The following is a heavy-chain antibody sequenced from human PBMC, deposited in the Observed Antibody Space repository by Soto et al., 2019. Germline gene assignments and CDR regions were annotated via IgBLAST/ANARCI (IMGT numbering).Heavy chain of an antibody. J-gene: IGHJ6*02. Sequence: KVSCKASGGTFRSYAISRVRQAPGQGLGWPGGIIPIFGTANYAQKFQGRVMITADKSTSTAYIELSSLRSEDTAVYYCARSPTYYYDSSGYPPTDYYGMDVWGQGTTVTVSS. CDR1: GGTFRSYA. V-gene: IGHV1-69*06. CDR3: ARSPTYYYDSSGYPPTDYYGMDV. D-gene: IGHD3-22*01. CDR2: IIPIFGTA.